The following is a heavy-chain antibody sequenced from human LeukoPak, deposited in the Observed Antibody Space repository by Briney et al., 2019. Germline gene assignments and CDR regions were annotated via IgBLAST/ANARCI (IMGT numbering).Heavy chain of an antibody. CDR3: ARDWVAVAGTVYNDY. Sequence: PGGSLRLSCAASGFTFSSYTMSWVRQAPGKGLEWVSAISGSGGSTYYADSVKGRFTISRDNAKNSLYLQMNSLRAEDTAVYYCARDWVAVAGTVYNDYWGQGTLVTVSS. CDR1: GFTFSSYT. J-gene: IGHJ4*02. V-gene: IGHV3-23*01. CDR2: ISGSGGST. D-gene: IGHD6-19*01.